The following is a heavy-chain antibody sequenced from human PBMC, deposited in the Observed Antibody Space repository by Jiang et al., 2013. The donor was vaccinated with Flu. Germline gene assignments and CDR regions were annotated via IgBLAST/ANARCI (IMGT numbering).Heavy chain of an antibody. CDR2: FSDSGTT. Sequence: GSGLVKPSGTLSLTCSVSGGSISSGLYYWGWVRQPPGKGLEWIGSFSDSGTTYYNPSLKSRVTISVDTSKNQFSLKLGSVTAADTAVYYCARLGGDYDFWSDYYRYGMDVWGQGTTVTVSS. CDR3: ARLGGDYDFWSDYYRYGMDV. D-gene: IGHD3-3*01. CDR1: GGSISSGLYY. J-gene: IGHJ6*02. V-gene: IGHV4-39*01.